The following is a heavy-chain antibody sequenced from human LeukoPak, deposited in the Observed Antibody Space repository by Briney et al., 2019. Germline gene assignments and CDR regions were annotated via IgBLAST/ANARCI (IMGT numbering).Heavy chain of an antibody. J-gene: IGHJ6*02. Sequence: PPGGSLRLSCAASGFIVSANYMSWVRQTPGKGLEWVSIFYSGGATFYVDSVKGRFTISRDNSKNMLYLQMNSLRAEDTAVYYCARGRGLDVWGQGTTVTVSS. V-gene: IGHV3-53*01. CDR3: ARGRGLDV. D-gene: IGHD2-15*01. CDR2: FYSGGAT. CDR1: GFIVSANY.